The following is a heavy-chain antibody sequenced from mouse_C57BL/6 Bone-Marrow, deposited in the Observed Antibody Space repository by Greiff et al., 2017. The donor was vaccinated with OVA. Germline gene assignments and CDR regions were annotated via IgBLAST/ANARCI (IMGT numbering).Heavy chain of an antibody. Sequence: QVQLQQPGAELVMPGASVKLSCKASGYTFTSYWMHWVKQRPGQGLEWIGEIDPSDSYTNYNQKFKGKSTLTVDKSSSTAYMQLSSLTSEDSAVYYCARCYGSSSFDYWGQGTTLTVSS. CDR1: GYTFTSYW. J-gene: IGHJ2*01. CDR3: ARCYGSSSFDY. CDR2: IDPSDSYT. D-gene: IGHD1-1*01. V-gene: IGHV1-69*01.